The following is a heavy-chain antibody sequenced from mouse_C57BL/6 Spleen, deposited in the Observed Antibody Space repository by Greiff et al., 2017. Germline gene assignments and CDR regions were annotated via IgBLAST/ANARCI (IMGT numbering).Heavy chain of an antibody. D-gene: IGHD1-1*01. CDR3: ARGVVAGFPYYFDY. V-gene: IGHV1-55*01. CDR1: GYTFTSYW. CDR2: IYPGSGST. J-gene: IGHJ2*01. Sequence: VQLQQPGAELVKPGASVKMSCKASGYTFTSYWITWVKQRPGQGLEWIGDIYPGSGSTNYNEKFKSKATLTVDPSASTAYMQLSSLTSEDSAVYYCARGVVAGFPYYFDYWGQGTTLTVSS.